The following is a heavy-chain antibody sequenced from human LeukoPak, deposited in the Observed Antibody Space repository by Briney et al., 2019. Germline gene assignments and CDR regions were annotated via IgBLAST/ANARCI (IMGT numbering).Heavy chain of an antibody. CDR2: IEASGGAT. CDR1: GFTFSGYA. D-gene: IGHD6-19*01. Sequence: GGSLRLSCAASGFTFSGYAMYWVRQAPGKGLEWVSSIEASGGATYYADSVKGRFTISRDNSKNTFYLQMNSLRAEDTALYYCAKGSGSGWYGWFAPWGQGTLVTVSS. CDR3: AKGSGSGWYGWFAP. V-gene: IGHV3-23*01. J-gene: IGHJ5*02.